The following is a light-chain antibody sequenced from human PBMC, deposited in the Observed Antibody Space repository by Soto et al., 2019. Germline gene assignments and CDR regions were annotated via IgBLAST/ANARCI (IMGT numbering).Light chain of an antibody. CDR3: AAWDDGLSVWV. Sequence: QSVLTQPTSASGTPGQRVTISCSGSSSNIGTNYVCWYQQLPGTAPKLLISSNNQRPSGVPDRVSGSKSGTSASLAISGLRSEDEAHYYCAAWDDGLSVWVFGGGTKVTVL. CDR1: SSNIGTNY. V-gene: IGLV1-47*02. J-gene: IGLJ3*02. CDR2: SNN.